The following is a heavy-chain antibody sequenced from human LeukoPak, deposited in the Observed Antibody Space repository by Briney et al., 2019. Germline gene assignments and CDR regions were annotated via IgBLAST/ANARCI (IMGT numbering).Heavy chain of an antibody. Sequence: PSETLSLTRTVSGVSISSSNSYWGWIRQPPGKGLEWIGSIYYSGNTYYNASLKSQVSISIDTSKNQFSLRLTSVTAADTAVYYCATPDNSGYYYLYWGQGTLVTVSS. V-gene: IGHV4-39*01. CDR1: GVSISSSNSY. CDR3: ATPDNSGYYYLY. D-gene: IGHD3-22*01. J-gene: IGHJ4*02. CDR2: IYYSGNT.